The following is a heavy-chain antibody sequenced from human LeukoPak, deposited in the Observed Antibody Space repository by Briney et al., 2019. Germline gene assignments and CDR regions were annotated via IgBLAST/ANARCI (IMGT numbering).Heavy chain of an antibody. CDR2: ISESGDST. CDR1: GLTFSDYA. D-gene: IGHD3-16*01. Sequence: QSGGSLRLSCAASGLTFSDYAMSWVRQAPGKGLEWVSAISESGDSTYYADSMKGRFTISRDNSKNTLYLQMNSLRAEDTAVYYCAKVIRSVPDAFDTWGQGTMVTVSS. J-gene: IGHJ3*02. V-gene: IGHV3-23*01. CDR3: AKVIRSVPDAFDT.